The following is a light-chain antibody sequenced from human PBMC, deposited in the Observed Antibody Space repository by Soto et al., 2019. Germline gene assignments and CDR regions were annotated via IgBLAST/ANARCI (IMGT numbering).Light chain of an antibody. Sequence: EIELTQSPGTLSLSPGERATLSCWASQSVGNNFLAWYQHKPGQAPRRLIYGASNRATGIPDRFSGSGSGTDFKLTSSRREPEDFAVYYGHQYAASPRTVGQGTKEEIK. CDR3: HQYAASPRT. J-gene: IGKJ1*01. CDR2: GAS. V-gene: IGKV3-20*01. CDR1: QSVGNNF.